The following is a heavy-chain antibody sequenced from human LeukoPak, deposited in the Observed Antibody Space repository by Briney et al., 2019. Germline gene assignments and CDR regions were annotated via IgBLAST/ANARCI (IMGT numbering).Heavy chain of an antibody. J-gene: IGHJ6*03. CDR2: IYTSGST. D-gene: IGHD2-2*01. V-gene: IGHV4-4*07. CDR3: AGGYCSSTSCSYYYYMDV. Sequence: SETLSLTCTVSGGSISSYYWSWIRQPAGKGLEWIGRIYTSGSTNYNPSLKSRVTMSVDTSKNQFSLKLSSVTAADTAVYYCAGGYCSSTSCSYYYYMDVWGKGTTVTVSS. CDR1: GGSISSYY.